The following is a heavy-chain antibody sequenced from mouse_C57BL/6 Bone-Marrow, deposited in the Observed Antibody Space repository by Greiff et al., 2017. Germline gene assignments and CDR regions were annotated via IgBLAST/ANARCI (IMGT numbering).Heavy chain of an antibody. CDR3: ATIYGNYEGFAY. V-gene: IGHV5-4*03. Sequence: EVKLVESGGGLVKPGGSLKLSCAASGFTFSSYAMSWVRQTPEKRLEWVATISDGGSYTYYPDNVKGRFTISRDNAKNNLYLQMSNLKSEDTAMYYCATIYGNYEGFAYWGQGTLVTVSA. CDR1: GFTFSSYA. CDR2: ISDGGSYT. D-gene: IGHD2-1*01. J-gene: IGHJ3*01.